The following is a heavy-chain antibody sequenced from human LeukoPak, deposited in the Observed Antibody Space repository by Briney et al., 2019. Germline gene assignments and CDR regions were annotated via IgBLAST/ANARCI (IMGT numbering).Heavy chain of an antibody. V-gene: IGHV3-7*03. Sequence: GGSLSFSCAASGFTFSSYWMSWVRQAPGKGREWVANIKQDGSEKYYVDSVKGRFTISRDNAKNSLYLQMNSLRAEYTGVYYCAREGHYWGQGTLVTVSS. CDR1: GFTFSSYW. CDR2: IKQDGSEK. CDR3: AREGHY. J-gene: IGHJ4*02.